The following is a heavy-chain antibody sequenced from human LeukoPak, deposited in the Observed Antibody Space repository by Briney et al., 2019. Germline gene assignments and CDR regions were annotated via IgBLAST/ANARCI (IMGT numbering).Heavy chain of an antibody. J-gene: IGHJ4*02. Sequence: ASVKVSCKASGYTFTSYDINWVRQATGQGLEWMGWMNPNSGNTGYAQKFQGRVTITRNTSISTAYMELSSLRSEDTAAYYCARAGITIFGVVIFDYWGQGTLVTVSS. V-gene: IGHV1-8*03. D-gene: IGHD3-3*01. CDR3: ARAGITIFGVVIFDY. CDR1: GYTFTSYD. CDR2: MNPNSGNT.